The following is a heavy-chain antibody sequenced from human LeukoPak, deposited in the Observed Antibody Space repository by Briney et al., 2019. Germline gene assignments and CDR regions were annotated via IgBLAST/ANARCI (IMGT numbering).Heavy chain of an antibody. CDR3: ARDRYSSSWYYDAFDI. CDR2: IGTRTTYT. D-gene: IGHD6-13*01. V-gene: IGHV3-21*01. Sequence: GGSLRLSCAASGFTFSTYSMNWVRQAPGKGLEWVASIGTRTTYTYYADSVKGRFTISRDNSKNTLYLQMNSLRAEDTAVYYCARDRYSSSWYYDAFDIWGQGTMVTVSS. CDR1: GFTFSTYS. J-gene: IGHJ3*02.